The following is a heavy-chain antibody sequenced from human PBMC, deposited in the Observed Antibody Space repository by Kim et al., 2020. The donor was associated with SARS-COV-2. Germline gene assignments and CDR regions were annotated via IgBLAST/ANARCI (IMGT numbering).Heavy chain of an antibody. CDR3: ARPMIVVLIPAETPFDI. D-gene: IGHD3-22*01. CDR2: ISPYNGNT. Sequence: ASVKVSCKASGYTFTNYGVSWVRQAPGQGLEWMGWISPYNGNTNFSQKFQDRLSMTTNTSTSTASMELRSLRSDETALYYCARPMIVVLIPAETPFDIWG. J-gene: IGHJ3*02. CDR1: GYTFTNYG. V-gene: IGHV1-18*01.